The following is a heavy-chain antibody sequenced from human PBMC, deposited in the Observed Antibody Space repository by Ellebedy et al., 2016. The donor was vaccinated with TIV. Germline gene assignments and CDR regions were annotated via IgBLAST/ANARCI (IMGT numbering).Heavy chain of an antibody. CDR3: ARVAEVSGPVGKFDY. D-gene: IGHD6-19*01. J-gene: IGHJ4*02. Sequence: GESLKISCAASGFIFSRYEMNWVRQAPGKGLEWLSYISSSGSTIYYADSVKGRFTISRDNAKNSLYLQMNSLRAEDTAAYYCARVAEVSGPVGKFDYWGQGILVTVSS. CDR1: GFIFSRYE. V-gene: IGHV3-48*03. CDR2: ISSSGSTI.